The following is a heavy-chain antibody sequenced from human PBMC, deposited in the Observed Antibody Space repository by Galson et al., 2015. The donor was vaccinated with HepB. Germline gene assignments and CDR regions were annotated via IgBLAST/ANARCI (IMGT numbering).Heavy chain of an antibody. Sequence: LSLTCSVSGGSISGPYWSWIRQPPGKGLEWIGFINDSGNTNCNPSLKSRVTISVDTSKNQFSLKLTSVTAADTAVYYCARQKGIMMPFDYWGQGTRVTVSS. V-gene: IGHV4-59*08. J-gene: IGHJ4*02. CDR2: INDSGNT. CDR3: ARQKGIMMPFDY. CDR1: GGSISGPY. D-gene: IGHD3-16*01.